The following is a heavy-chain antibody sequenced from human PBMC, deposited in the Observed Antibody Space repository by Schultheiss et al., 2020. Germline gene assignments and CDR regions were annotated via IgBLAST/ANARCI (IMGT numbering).Heavy chain of an antibody. V-gene: IGHV3-64*04. CDR2: ISGSGVST. D-gene: IGHD3-10*01. J-gene: IGHJ4*02. CDR3: ARITMVRCYGDSDY. CDR1: GFTFSSYA. Sequence: GGSLRLSCSASGFTFSSYAMHWVRQAPGKGLEYVSAISGSGVSTYYADSVKGRFTISRDNSKNTLFLQMNSLRAEDTAVYYCARITMVRCYGDSDYWGQGTLVTVSS.